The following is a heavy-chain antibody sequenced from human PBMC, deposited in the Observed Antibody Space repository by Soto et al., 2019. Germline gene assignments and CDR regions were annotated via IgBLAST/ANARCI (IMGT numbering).Heavy chain of an antibody. CDR2: IYYAGSS. Sequence: SETLSLTCSVSGDSISRNVYYWTWIRQHPGKGLEWIGHIYYAGSSYYNPSLKSRVTISLDTSKHQFSLKLSSVTAADTAVYFCARGLRTLYYFDAWGQGTLVTVSS. CDR3: ARGLRTLYYFDA. CDR1: GDSISRNVYY. V-gene: IGHV4-31*03. J-gene: IGHJ4*02. D-gene: IGHD3-16*01.